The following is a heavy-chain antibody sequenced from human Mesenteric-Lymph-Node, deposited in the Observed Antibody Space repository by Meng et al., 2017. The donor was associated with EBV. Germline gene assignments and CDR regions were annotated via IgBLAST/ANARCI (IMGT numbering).Heavy chain of an antibody. Sequence: LQLRDAGPGLVNPSETLSLTCTVSGGSIGSPIYYWGWIRQPPGKGLEWIGTFSYSGTTYYNTSLKSRVTISVDMSMNQFSLKLSSVTAADTAVYFCARADYYDTSGVVDYWGQGTLVTVSS. CDR3: ARADYYDTSGVVDY. CDR1: GGSIGSPIYY. CDR2: FSYSGTT. V-gene: IGHV4-39*01. J-gene: IGHJ4*02. D-gene: IGHD3-22*01.